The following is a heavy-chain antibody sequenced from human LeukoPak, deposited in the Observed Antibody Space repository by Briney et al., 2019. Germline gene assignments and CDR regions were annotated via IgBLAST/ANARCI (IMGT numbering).Heavy chain of an antibody. CDR3: ARVFRELVASGPLDP. Sequence: ASVKVSCRVSGYTLTELSMHWVRQAPGKGLEWMGGFDPEDGETIYAQKFQGRVTMTEDTSTDTAYMELRSLRSEDTAVYYCARVFRELVASGPLDPWGQGTLVTVSS. CDR2: FDPEDGET. J-gene: IGHJ5*02. D-gene: IGHD3-10*01. V-gene: IGHV1-24*01. CDR1: GYTLTELS.